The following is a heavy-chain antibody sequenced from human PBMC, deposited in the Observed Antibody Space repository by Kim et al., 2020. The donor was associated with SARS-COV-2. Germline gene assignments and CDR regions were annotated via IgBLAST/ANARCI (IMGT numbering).Heavy chain of an antibody. V-gene: IGHV1-24*01. J-gene: IGHJ5*02. CDR3: ATSPSIVAASWFDP. Sequence: AQKFQGRVTMTEDTSTDTAYVELSSLRSEDTAVYYCATSPSIVAASWFDPWGQGTLVTVSS. D-gene: IGHD6-13*01.